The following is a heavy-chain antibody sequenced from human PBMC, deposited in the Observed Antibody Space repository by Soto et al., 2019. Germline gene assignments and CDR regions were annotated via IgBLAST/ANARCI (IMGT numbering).Heavy chain of an antibody. J-gene: IGHJ4*02. Sequence: SETLSLTCAVYGGSFSGYYWSWIRQPPGKGLEWIGEINHSGSTNYNPSLKSRVTISVDTSKNQFSLKLSSVTAADTAVYYCARFEAAAGHLDYWGQGTLVTVSS. D-gene: IGHD6-13*01. CDR1: GGSFSGYY. V-gene: IGHV4-34*01. CDR3: ARFEAAAGHLDY. CDR2: INHSGST.